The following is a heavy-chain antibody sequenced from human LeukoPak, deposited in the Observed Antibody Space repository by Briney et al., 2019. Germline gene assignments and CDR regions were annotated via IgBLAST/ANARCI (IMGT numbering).Heavy chain of an antibody. D-gene: IGHD5-24*01. Sequence: GAALKISCKGSGYSFTSYWIGWGRPMPGKGVEWMGIIYPGDSDNRYSTSFQGEVTISADKSISTAYLQWSSLNASDTAMYYCACGRDDYNLDYWGQGTLVTVSS. CDR2: IYPGDSDN. V-gene: IGHV5-51*01. CDR1: GYSFTSYW. CDR3: ACGRDDYNLDY. J-gene: IGHJ4*02.